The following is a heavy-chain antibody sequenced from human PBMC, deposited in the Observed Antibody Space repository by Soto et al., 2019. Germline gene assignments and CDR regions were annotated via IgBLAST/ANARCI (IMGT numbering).Heavy chain of an antibody. CDR2: IYYSGST. CDR1: GGSVSSGSYY. D-gene: IGHD5-18*01. CDR3: ARGVGYSYGYPFDY. Sequence: ASETLSLTCTVSGGSVSSGSYYWSWIRQPPGKGLEWIGYIYYSGSTNYNPSLKSRVTISVDTSKNQFSLKLSSVTAADTAVYYCARGVGYSYGYPFDYWGQGTLVTVSS. J-gene: IGHJ4*02. V-gene: IGHV4-61*01.